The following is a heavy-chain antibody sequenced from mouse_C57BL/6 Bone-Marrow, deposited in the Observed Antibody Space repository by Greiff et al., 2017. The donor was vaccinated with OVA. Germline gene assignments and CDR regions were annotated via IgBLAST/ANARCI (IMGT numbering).Heavy chain of an antibody. J-gene: IGHJ4*01. Sequence: QVQLQQPGAELVMPGASVKLSCKASGYTFTSYWMHWVKQRPGQGLEWIGELDPSDSYTNYNQKFKGKSTLTVDKSSSTAYMQLSSLTSEDSAVYYCARGGYYGNSDYYAMDYWGQGTSVTVAS. V-gene: IGHV1-69*01. D-gene: IGHD2-1*01. CDR1: GYTFTSYW. CDR3: ARGGYYGNSDYYAMDY. CDR2: LDPSDSYT.